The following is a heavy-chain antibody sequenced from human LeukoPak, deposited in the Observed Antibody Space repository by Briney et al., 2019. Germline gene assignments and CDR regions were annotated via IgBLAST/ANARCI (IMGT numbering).Heavy chain of an antibody. CDR2: ISGSGGST. CDR1: GFTFSSYA. J-gene: IGHJ4*02. V-gene: IGHV3-23*01. CDR3: AKARLLVPLPKGFDY. Sequence: GGSLRLSCAASGFTFSSYAVSWVRQAPGKGLEWVSAISGSGGSTYYADSVKGRFTISRDNSKNTLYLQMNSLRAEDTAVYYCAKARLLVPLPKGFDYWGQGTLVTVSS. D-gene: IGHD5-18*01.